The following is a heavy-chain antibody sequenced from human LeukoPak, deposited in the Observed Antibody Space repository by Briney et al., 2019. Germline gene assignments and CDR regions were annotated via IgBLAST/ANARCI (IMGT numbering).Heavy chain of an antibody. V-gene: IGHV3-66*01. Sequence: PGGSLRLSCAASGFTVSSNYMTWVRQAPGKGLEWVSVIYSGGSTYYADSVKGRFTISRDNSKSTLYLQMNSLRVEDTAVYYCARGIAVADTGFPDYWGQGTLVTVSS. CDR3: ARGIAVADTGFPDY. CDR1: GFTVSSNY. J-gene: IGHJ4*02. CDR2: IYSGGST. D-gene: IGHD6-19*01.